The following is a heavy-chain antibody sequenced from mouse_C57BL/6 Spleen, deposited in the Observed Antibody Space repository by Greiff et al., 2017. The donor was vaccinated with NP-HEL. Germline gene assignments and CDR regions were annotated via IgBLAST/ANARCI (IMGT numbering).Heavy chain of an antibody. D-gene: IGHD1-1*01. V-gene: IGHV1-61*01. CDR2: IYPSDSET. CDR3: ARGVTTGEFAY. J-gene: IGHJ3*01. Sequence: VQLQQPGAELVRPGSSVKLSCKASGYTFTSYWMDWVKQRPGQGLEWIGNIYPSDSETHYNQKFKDKATLTVDKSSSTAYMQLSSLTSEDSAVYCCARGVTTGEFAYWGQGTLVTVSA. CDR1: GYTFTSYW.